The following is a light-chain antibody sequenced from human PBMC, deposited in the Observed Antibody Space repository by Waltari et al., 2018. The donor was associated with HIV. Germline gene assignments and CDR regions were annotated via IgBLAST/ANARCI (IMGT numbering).Light chain of an antibody. J-gene: IGLJ3*02. V-gene: IGLV1-44*01. CDR2: SDN. CDR1: SSNIGSNA. CDR3: AAWDDNLNGPL. Sequence: QSVLTQPPSASGTPGQRVTISCSGSSSNIGSNAVNWYQQVPGTAPKLLIYSDNQRPSGVPDRFSGSKSGTSASLAISGLQSEDEANYYCAAWDDNLNGPLFGGGTKLTVL.